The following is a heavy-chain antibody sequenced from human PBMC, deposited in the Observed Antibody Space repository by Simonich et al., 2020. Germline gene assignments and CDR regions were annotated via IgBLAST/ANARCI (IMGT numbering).Heavy chain of an antibody. CDR3: ARGGVQYYYYYMDV. Sequence: QVQLVQSGAEVKKPGASVKVSCKASGYTFTGDYMHWVRQAPGQGLEGMGWINPNSGGTKYAQKFQGRVTMTRDTSISTAYMELSRLRSDDTAVYYCARGGVQYYYYYMDVWGKGTTVTVSS. V-gene: IGHV1-2*02. D-gene: IGHD3-3*01. CDR1: GYTFTGDY. J-gene: IGHJ6*03. CDR2: INPNSGGT.